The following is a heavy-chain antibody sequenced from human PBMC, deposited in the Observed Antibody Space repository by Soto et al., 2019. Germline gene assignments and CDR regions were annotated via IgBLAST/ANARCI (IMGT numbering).Heavy chain of an antibody. J-gene: IGHJ4*02. CDR1: GFTFSSYA. V-gene: IGHV3-23*01. CDR2: ISASGGTT. CDR3: AKATRATTVTKAQFDY. D-gene: IGHD4-17*01. Sequence: GGSLRLSCAASGFTFSSYAMSWVRQAPGKGLEWVSTISASGGTTYYADSVKGRFTISRDNSKNTLYLQMNSLRAEDTAVYYCAKATRATTVTKAQFDYWGQGTLVTVSS.